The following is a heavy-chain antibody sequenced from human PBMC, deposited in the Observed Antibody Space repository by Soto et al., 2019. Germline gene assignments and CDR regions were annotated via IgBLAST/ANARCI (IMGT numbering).Heavy chain of an antibody. Sequence: SETLSLTCTVSGGSISSYYWSWIRQPPGKGLEWIGYIYYSGSTNYNPSLKSRVTISVDTSKNQFSLKLSSVTAADTAVYYCARNYGFYFDYWGQGTLVTVSS. CDR2: IYYSGST. D-gene: IGHD3-10*01. V-gene: IGHV4-59*08. J-gene: IGHJ4*02. CDR3: ARNYGFYFDY. CDR1: GGSISSYY.